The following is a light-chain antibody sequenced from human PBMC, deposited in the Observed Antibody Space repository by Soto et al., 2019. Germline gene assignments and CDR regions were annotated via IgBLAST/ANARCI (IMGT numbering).Light chain of an antibody. J-gene: IGKJ4*01. CDR1: QSVSSY. Sequence: EIVLTQSPATLSLSPGERATLSCRASQSVSSYLSWYQQKPGQAPRLLIYDASNRATGSPARFSGSGSGTDFALTISSLEPEDFAVYYCQQRSNWPSTFGGGTKVEIK. CDR3: QQRSNWPST. V-gene: IGKV3-11*01. CDR2: DAS.